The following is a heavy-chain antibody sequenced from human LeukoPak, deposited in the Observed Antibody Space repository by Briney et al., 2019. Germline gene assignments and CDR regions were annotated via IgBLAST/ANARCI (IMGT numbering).Heavy chain of an antibody. CDR1: GGSISSYY. D-gene: IGHD3-10*01. Sequence: PSETLSLTCTVSGGSISSYYWSWIRQPPGKGLEWIGYIYYSGSTNYNPSLKSRVTISVDTSKNQFSLKLSSVTAADTAVYYCARDPFSRTLRFGEDIWGQGTMVTVSS. J-gene: IGHJ3*02. CDR2: IYYSGST. CDR3: ARDPFSRTLRFGEDI. V-gene: IGHV4-59*01.